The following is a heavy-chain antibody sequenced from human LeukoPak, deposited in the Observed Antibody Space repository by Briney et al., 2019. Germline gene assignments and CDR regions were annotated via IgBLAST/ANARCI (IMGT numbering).Heavy chain of an antibody. CDR1: GYSINNYW. J-gene: IGHJ4*02. D-gene: IGHD4-17*01. Sequence: GESLKISCKGSGYSINNYWIGWVRQMPGKGLEWMGIIYPADSDIRYSPSFQGQVTISADKSISTAYLQWSSLKASDTAMYYCARWRTTVTYFDYWGQGTLVTVSS. CDR3: ARWRTTVTYFDY. V-gene: IGHV5-51*01. CDR2: IYPADSDI.